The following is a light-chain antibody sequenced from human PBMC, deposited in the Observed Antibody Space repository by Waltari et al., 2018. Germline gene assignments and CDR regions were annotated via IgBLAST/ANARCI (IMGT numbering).Light chain of an antibody. CDR1: QSVSSN. CDR2: GAS. J-gene: IGKJ4*01. Sequence: EIVMTQSPATLSVSPGERDTLPCRASQSVSSNLAWYQQKPGQAPRLLSYGASTRATGIPARFSGSGSGTECTLTISSLQSEDFAVYYCQQYNNGPLTFGGGTKVEIK. CDR3: QQYNNGPLT. V-gene: IGKV3-15*01.